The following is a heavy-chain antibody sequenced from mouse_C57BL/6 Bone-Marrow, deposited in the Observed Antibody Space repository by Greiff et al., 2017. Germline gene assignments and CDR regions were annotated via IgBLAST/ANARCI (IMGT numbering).Heavy chain of an antibody. CDR2: INPNNGGT. D-gene: IGHD1-1*01. CDR1: GYTFTDSY. Sequence: VQLQQSGPELVKPGASVKISCKASGYTFTDSYLNWVKQSHGKSLEWIGDINPNNGGTSYNQQFKGKATLTVDKSASKAEMSLRNLASEDAAVYYCAREVCYSSTFDYWGEGTTLTVSS. J-gene: IGHJ2*01. V-gene: IGHV1-26*01. CDR3: AREVCYSSTFDY.